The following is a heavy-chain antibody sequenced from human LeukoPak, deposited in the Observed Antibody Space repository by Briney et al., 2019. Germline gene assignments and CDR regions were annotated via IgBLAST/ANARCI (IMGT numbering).Heavy chain of an antibody. V-gene: IGHV3-74*01. Sequence: PGGSLRLSCAASGFTFGSPWMHWVRQAPGKGLVWVSRINSDGSATAYADSVKDRFTISRDNAENTLYLQMNSLRAEDTAVYYCARGTAGYHSSYFDYWGQGTLVTVSS. CDR3: ARGTAGYHSSYFDY. CDR2: INSDGSAT. D-gene: IGHD3-16*02. J-gene: IGHJ4*02. CDR1: GFTFGSPW.